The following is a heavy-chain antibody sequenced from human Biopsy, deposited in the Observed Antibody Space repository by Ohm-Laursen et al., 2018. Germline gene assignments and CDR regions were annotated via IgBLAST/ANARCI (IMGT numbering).Heavy chain of an antibody. J-gene: IGHJ2*01. CDR1: GGPIISYY. Sequence: GTLSLTWCVSGGPIISYYWTWIRQPPGKGLERIGYVYYTRSTDYNPSLQSRVTISVDTSKNHFSLRLRSVTPADTAIYYCARDRGYYSDRTVPGYFDLWGRGTLVTVSS. CDR2: VYYTRST. D-gene: IGHD3-22*01. CDR3: ARDRGYYSDRTVPGYFDL. V-gene: IGHV4-59*01.